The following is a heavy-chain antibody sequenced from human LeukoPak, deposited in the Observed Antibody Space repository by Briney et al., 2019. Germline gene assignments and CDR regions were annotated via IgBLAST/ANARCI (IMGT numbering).Heavy chain of an antibody. CDR3: AKTQGYYDA. CDR2: IYGNKT. CDR1: GFTFSNYA. Sequence: GGSLRLSCVASGFTFSNYAMSWVRQAPGKGLELDSGIYGNKTVYGNAVKGRFTISRDNSKNTLYLQMNSLRADDTAVYYCAKTQGYYDAWGQGALVTVSS. J-gene: IGHJ5*02. V-gene: IGHV3-23*05. D-gene: IGHD2-15*01.